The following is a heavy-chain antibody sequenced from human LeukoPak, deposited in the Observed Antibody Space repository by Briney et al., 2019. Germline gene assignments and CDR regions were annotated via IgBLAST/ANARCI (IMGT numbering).Heavy chain of an antibody. D-gene: IGHD6-6*01. CDR1: GYTFTGYY. Sequence: ASVKVSCKASGYTFTGYYMHWVRQAPGQGLEWMGWINPNSGGTNYAQKFQGRVTMTRDTSISTAYMELSRLRSDDAAVYYCARIIRYSSSSGEDAFDIWGQGTMVTVSS. CDR2: INPNSGGT. V-gene: IGHV1-2*02. J-gene: IGHJ3*02. CDR3: ARIIRYSSSSGEDAFDI.